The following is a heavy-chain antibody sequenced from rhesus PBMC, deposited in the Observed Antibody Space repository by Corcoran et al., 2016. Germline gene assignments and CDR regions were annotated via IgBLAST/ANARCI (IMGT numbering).Heavy chain of an antibody. CDR2: LNPTSGIK. V-gene: IGHV1-200*01. Sequence: QVQLVQSGAEVKKPGASVKLSCKASGYTFTSYSINWVRKAPGQGLEWMGRLNPTSGIKAYQRKVQGRVTLTRATSTSTAYMELSSLGSEDTAVYYCARGRGGNYALDYWGQGVLVTVSS. CDR3: ARGRGGNYALDY. D-gene: IGHD4-17*01. J-gene: IGHJ4*01. CDR1: GYTFTSYS.